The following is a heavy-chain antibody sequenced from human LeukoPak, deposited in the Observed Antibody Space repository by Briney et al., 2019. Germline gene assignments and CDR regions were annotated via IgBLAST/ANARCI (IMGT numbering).Heavy chain of an antibody. V-gene: IGHV3-48*03. CDR1: GFTFSSYE. CDR2: ISTRGGTM. Sequence: GGSLRLSCAASGFTFSSYEMNWVRQAPGKGLEWVSYISTRGGTMYYADSVKGRFTISRDNAKNSLYLQMNSLRAEDTAIYYCARESSSLTNPDFDYWGQGTLVTVSS. D-gene: IGHD6-13*01. J-gene: IGHJ4*02. CDR3: ARESSSLTNPDFDY.